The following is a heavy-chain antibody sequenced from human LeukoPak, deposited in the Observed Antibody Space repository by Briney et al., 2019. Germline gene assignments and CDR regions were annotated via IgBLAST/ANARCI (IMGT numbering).Heavy chain of an antibody. CDR3: AKQITAYYPPDV. J-gene: IGHJ6*04. CDR2: IYPGYSDT. D-gene: IGHD3-9*01. CDR1: GYSFSSYW. V-gene: IGHV5-51*01. Sequence: GESLKISCKGSGYSFSSYWIAWVRQMPGKGLEWMGIIYPGYSDTRYSPSFQGQVTISADKSITTAYLQWSSLKASDTAMYYCAKQITAYYPPDVWGKGTTVTISS.